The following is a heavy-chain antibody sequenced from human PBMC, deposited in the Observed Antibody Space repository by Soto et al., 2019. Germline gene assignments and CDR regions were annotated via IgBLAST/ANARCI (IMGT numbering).Heavy chain of an antibody. CDR2: INHSGIT. Sequence: SETLSLTCAVSGGSFSDYYGTWIRQSPGKGLEWIGEINHSGITYYNPSLKSRVTISVDTSKNEFSLKLRSVTAADTAMYYCARGRLEWLLLGYGVDVWGQGTMVTVS. CDR3: ARGRLEWLLLGYGVDV. V-gene: IGHV4-34*01. J-gene: IGHJ6*02. D-gene: IGHD3-3*01. CDR1: GGSFSDYY.